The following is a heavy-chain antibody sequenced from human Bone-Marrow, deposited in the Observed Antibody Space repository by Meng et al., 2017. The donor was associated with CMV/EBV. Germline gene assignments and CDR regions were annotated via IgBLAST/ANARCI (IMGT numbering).Heavy chain of an antibody. J-gene: IGHJ6*02. V-gene: IGHV3-11*06. CDR3: ARGGVRDDFWSGYYSLRGGMDV. D-gene: IGHD3-3*01. CDR1: GFTFSDYY. Sequence: GESLKISCAASGFTFSDYYMSWIRQAPGKGLEWVSSISSSSSYIYYADSVKGRFTISRDNAKNSLYLQMNSLRPEDTAVYYCARGGVRDDFWSGYYSLRGGMDVWGQGTTVTVSS. CDR2: ISSSSSYI.